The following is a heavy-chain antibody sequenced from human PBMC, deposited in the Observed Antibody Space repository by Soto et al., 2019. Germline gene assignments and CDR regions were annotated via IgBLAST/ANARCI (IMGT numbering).Heavy chain of an antibody. CDR3: AKDRRDIVVVVAADY. CDR2: ISGSGGST. J-gene: IGHJ4*02. D-gene: IGHD2-15*01. Sequence: EVQLLESGGGLVQPGGSLRLSCAASGFTFSSFAMSWVGQAPGKGLGWVSAISGSGGSTYYANSVKGRFTISRDNSKNTLYLQMNSLRAEDTAVYYCAKDRRDIVVVVAADYWGQGTLVTVSS. CDR1: GFTFSSFA. V-gene: IGHV3-23*01.